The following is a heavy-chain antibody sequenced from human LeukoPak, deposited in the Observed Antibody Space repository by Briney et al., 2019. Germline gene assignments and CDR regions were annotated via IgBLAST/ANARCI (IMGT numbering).Heavy chain of an antibody. V-gene: IGHV4-39*01. J-gene: IGHJ4*02. Sequence: PSETLSLTCTVSGGSISSSSYYWGWIRQPPGKGLEWIGSIYYSGSTYYNPSLKSRVTISVDTSKNQFSLKLSSVTAADTAVYYCARLQQQLFFDYWGQGTLVTVAS. D-gene: IGHD6-13*01. CDR3: ARLQQQLFFDY. CDR2: IYYSGST. CDR1: GGSISSSSYY.